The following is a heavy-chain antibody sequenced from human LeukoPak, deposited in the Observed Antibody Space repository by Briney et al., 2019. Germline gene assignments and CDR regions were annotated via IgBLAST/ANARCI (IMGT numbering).Heavy chain of an antibody. D-gene: IGHD3-10*01. J-gene: IGHJ4*02. CDR2: ISAYNGNT. CDR3: ARSPVLLWFGELKYYFDY. V-gene: IGHV1-18*04. Sequence: GASVKVSCKASGYTFTGYYMHWVRQAPGQGLEWMGWISAYNGNTNYAQKLQGRVTMTTDTSTSTAYMELRSLRSDDTAVYYCARSPVLLWFGELKYYFDYWGQGTLVTVSS. CDR1: GYTFTGYY.